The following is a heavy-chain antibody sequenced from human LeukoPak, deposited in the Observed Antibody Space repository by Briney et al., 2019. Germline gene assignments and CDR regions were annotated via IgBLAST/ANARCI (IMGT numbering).Heavy chain of an antibody. CDR3: ARDDRRTYFGMDV. V-gene: IGHV4-59*01. Sequence: SETLSLTCTVSGGSLSGFYWSWIRQPPGKGLEWIGYVYYSGSTTYNPSLKSRVTISVDTSKNQFSLRLGSVTAADTAVYYCARDDRRTYFGMDVWGQGTTVTVSS. CDR1: GGSLSGFY. J-gene: IGHJ6*02. CDR2: VYYSGST. D-gene: IGHD3-22*01.